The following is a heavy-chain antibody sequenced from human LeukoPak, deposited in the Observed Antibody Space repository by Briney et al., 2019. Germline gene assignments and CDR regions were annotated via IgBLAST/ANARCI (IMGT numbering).Heavy chain of an antibody. CDR3: ARDLGQYYDTSDNWFDP. CDR2: IKQDGSEK. D-gene: IGHD3-22*01. V-gene: IGHV3-7*01. CDR1: GFSFSSYW. Sequence: GGSLRLSCAASGFSFSSYWMTWVRRAPGKGLEWVANIKQDGSEKHYVDSVKGRFTISRDNAKKSLFLQMNSLRAEDTAVYYCARDLGQYYDTSDNWFDPWGQGTLVTVSS. J-gene: IGHJ5*02.